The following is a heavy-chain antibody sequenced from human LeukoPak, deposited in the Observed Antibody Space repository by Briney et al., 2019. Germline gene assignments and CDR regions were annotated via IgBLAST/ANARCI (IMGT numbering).Heavy chain of an antibody. D-gene: IGHD4-11*01. CDR3: ARGTLRDYNLPFDP. CDR1: GGTFSSYA. J-gene: IGHJ5*02. CDR2: INPYSGAT. Sequence: ASVKVSCKASGGTFSSYAISWVRQAPGQGLEWMGWINPYSGATNYAQKFQGRVTMTRDTSISTAYMELSRLRSDDTGVYYCARGTLRDYNLPFDPWGQGTLVTVSS. V-gene: IGHV1-2*02.